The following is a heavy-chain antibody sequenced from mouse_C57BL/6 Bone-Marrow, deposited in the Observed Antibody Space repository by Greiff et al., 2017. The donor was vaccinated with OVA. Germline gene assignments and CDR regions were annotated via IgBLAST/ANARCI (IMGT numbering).Heavy chain of an antibody. D-gene: IGHD2-2*01. Sequence: VQLQQSGPELVKPGASVKMSCKASGYTFTDYNMHWVKQSHGKSLEWIGYINPNNGGTSYNQKFKGKATLTVNKSSSTAYMELRSLTSEDSAVYYCATLYYGYDEYYFDYWGQGTTLTVSS. CDR3: ATLYYGYDEYYFDY. V-gene: IGHV1-22*01. J-gene: IGHJ2*01. CDR1: GYTFTDYN. CDR2: INPNNGGT.